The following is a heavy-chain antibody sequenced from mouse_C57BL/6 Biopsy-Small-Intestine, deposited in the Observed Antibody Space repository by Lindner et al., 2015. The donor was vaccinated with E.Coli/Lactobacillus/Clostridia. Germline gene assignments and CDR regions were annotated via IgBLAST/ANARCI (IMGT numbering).Heavy chain of an antibody. V-gene: IGHV1-81*01. CDR2: IYPRSGNT. J-gene: IGHJ2*01. CDR1: GYTFISYG. D-gene: IGHD2-5*01. Sequence: VQLQESGAELARPGASVKLSCKASGYTFISYGISWMKQRTGQGLEWIGEIYPRSGNTYYNEKFKGKAILTADKSSSTAYMELRSLTSEDSAVYFCARLGYSNYGDYWGQGTTLTVSS. CDR3: ARLGYSNYGDY.